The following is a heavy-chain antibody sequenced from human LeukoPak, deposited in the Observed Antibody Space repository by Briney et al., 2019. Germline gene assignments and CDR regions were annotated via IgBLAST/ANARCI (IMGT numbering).Heavy chain of an antibody. CDR1: GYTFTGYY. CDR2: INPNSGGT. J-gene: IGHJ3*02. CDR3: ARGSSSTSWYDAFDI. Sequence: ASVKVSCKASGYTFTGYYMHWVRQAPGQGLEWMGWINPNSGGTNYAQKLQGRVTMTTDTSTSTAYMELRSLRSDDTAVYYCARGSSSTSWYDAFDIWGQGTMVTVSS. D-gene: IGHD2-2*01. V-gene: IGHV1-2*02.